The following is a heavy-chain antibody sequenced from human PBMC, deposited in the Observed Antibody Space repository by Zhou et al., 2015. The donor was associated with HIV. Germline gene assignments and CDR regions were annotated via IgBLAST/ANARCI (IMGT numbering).Heavy chain of an antibody. CDR1: GGTFSSYA. CDR3: ASAIYYYDSSGPLSADY. J-gene: IGHJ4*02. Sequence: QVQLVQSGAEVKKPGSSVKVSCKASGGTFSSYAISWVRQAPGQGLEWMGGIIPIFGTANYAQKFQGRVTITADKSTSTAYMELSSLRSEDTAVYYCASAIYYYDSSGPLSADYWGQGTLVTVSS. D-gene: IGHD3-22*01. V-gene: IGHV1-69*06. CDR2: IIPIFGTA.